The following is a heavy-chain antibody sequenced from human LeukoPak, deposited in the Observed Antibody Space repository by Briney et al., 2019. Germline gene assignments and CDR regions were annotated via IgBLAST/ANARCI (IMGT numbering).Heavy chain of an antibody. D-gene: IGHD3-3*01. CDR2: IKQDGSEK. CDR1: GFTFSSYS. V-gene: IGHV3-7*01. CDR3: ARKGRFLGMDV. J-gene: IGHJ6*02. Sequence: GGSLRLSCAASGFTFSSYSITWVRQAPGKGLEWVANIKQDGSEKYYVDSVKGRFTISRDNAKNSLYLQMNSLRAEDTAVYYCARKGRFLGMDVWGQGTTVTVSS.